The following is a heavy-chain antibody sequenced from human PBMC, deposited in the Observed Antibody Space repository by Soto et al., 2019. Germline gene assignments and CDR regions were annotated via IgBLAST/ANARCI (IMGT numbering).Heavy chain of an antibody. Sequence: QVQLVESGGGVVQPGRSLRLSCAASGFTFSSYGMHWVRQAPGKGLEWVAVIWYDGSNKYYADSVKGRFTISRDNSKNTLYLQMNSLRADDTAVYYCAREALDIVVVVADSYYYYGMDVWGQGTTVTVSS. CDR3: AREALDIVVVVADSYYYYGMDV. CDR2: IWYDGSNK. D-gene: IGHD2-15*01. CDR1: GFTFSSYG. V-gene: IGHV3-33*01. J-gene: IGHJ6*02.